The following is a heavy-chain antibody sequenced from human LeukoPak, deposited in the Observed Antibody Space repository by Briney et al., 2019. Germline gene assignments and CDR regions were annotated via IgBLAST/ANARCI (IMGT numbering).Heavy chain of an antibody. CDR2: IYSGGST. CDR3: ARDRSECSGGSCYSGGFDY. J-gene: IGHJ4*02. D-gene: IGHD2-15*01. Sequence: PGGSLRLSCAASGFTVSSNNMSWGRQAPGKGLEGVSVIYSGGSTYYADSVKGRFTISRDNSKNTLYLQMNSLRAEDTAVYYCARDRSECSGGSCYSGGFDYGGQGTLVTVSS. CDR1: GFTVSSNN. V-gene: IGHV3-53*01.